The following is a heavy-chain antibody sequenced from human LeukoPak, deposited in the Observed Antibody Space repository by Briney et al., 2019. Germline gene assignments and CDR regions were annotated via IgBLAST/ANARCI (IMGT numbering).Heavy chain of an antibody. J-gene: IGHJ4*02. CDR1: GFTFSNYG. V-gene: IGHV3-23*01. D-gene: IGHD1-26*01. CDR3: ARDSEGGGLDY. CDR2: TDTSGGST. Sequence: GGSLRLSCAASGFTFSNYGMSWVRQAPGKGLEWVSATDTSGGSTYYADSVKGRFTISRDNAKNSLYLQMNSLRAEDTALYYCARDSEGGGLDYWGQGTLVTVS.